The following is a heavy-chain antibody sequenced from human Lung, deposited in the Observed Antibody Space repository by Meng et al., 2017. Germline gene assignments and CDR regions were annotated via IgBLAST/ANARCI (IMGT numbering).Heavy chain of an antibody. Sequence: VQIGRPGVEASKPGASVKLSFTSPGYTFPDYWFHWLRRAPGQGLGWRGRINPKSGDTHYSQRFQGRVTMTGDTSISTAYMELSGLRSDDTAMYYCARDEDISAAGKLFGDYWGQGTLVTVSS. CDR3: ARDEDISAAGKLFGDY. CDR1: GYTFPDYW. J-gene: IGHJ4*02. D-gene: IGHD6-13*01. V-gene: IGHV1-2*06. CDR2: INPKSGDT.